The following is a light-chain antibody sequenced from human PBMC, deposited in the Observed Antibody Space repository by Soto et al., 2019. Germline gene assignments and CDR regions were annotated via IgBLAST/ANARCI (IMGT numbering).Light chain of an antibody. J-gene: IGKJ4*01. CDR2: GAS. V-gene: IGKV3-20*01. CDR3: QQYGRSLP. CDR1: QSVGRNY. Sequence: SGWTQTPGTLSLSPGESATLSCRSSQSVGRNYLAWFQQKSGQAPRLVIYGASSRAAGIPDRLSGSGSGTDFTLTISRLEPDDFAVYYCQQYGRSLPFGGGTKADIK.